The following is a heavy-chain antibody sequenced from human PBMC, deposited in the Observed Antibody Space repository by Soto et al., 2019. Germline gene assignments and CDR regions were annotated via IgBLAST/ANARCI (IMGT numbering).Heavy chain of an antibody. CDR1: GYTFTSYV. V-gene: IGHV1-18*01. CDR2: ISTSKGNT. J-gene: IGHJ4*02. Sequence: ASVKVSCKTSGYTFTSYVIAWVRQAPGQGLEWMGWISTSKGNTNYAQKFQGRVTMTTDTSTSAAYMELRSLRSDDTAVYYCATRSPAFDFWGQGTLVTVS. CDR3: ATRSPAFDF.